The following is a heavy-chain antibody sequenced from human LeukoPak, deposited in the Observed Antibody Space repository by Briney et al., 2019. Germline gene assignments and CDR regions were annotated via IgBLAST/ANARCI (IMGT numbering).Heavy chain of an antibody. Sequence: GGSLRLSCAASGFSFSSYRMNWVRQAPGKGLEWVASISSNNGYIYYAGSVKGRFTISRDNGENSLHLQMNSLRAEDAAVYYCARDLGTRKSIAFTDWGQGTLVTVYS. CDR3: ARDLGTRKSIAFTD. J-gene: IGHJ4*02. CDR2: ISSNNGYI. D-gene: IGHD6-6*01. CDR1: GFSFSSYR. V-gene: IGHV3-21*01.